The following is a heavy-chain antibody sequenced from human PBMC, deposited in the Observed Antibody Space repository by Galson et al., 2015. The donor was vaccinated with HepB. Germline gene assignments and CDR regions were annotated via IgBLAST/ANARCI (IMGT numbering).Heavy chain of an antibody. Sequence: SLRLSCAASGFTFSSYAMHWVRQAPGKGLEWVAVISYDGSNKYYADSVKGRFTISRDNSKNTLYLQMNSLRAEDTAVYYCARGSYSSSWPYYFDYWGQGTLVTVSS. CDR2: ISYDGSNK. CDR1: GFTFSSYA. J-gene: IGHJ4*02. CDR3: ARGSYSSSWPYYFDY. V-gene: IGHV3-30-3*01. D-gene: IGHD6-13*01.